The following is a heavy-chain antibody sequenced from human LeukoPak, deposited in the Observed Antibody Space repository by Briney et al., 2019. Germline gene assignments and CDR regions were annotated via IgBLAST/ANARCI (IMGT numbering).Heavy chain of an antibody. Sequence: KTSETLSLTCAVYGGSFSGYYWSWIRQPPGKGLEWIGEINHSGSTNYNPSLKSRVTISVDTSKNQFSLKLSSVTAADTAVYYCASLVASEVVVDPKRHYYYGMDVWGQGTTVTVSS. D-gene: IGHD3-22*01. CDR3: ASLVASEVVVDPKRHYYYGMDV. CDR2: INHSGST. V-gene: IGHV4-34*01. CDR1: GGSFSGYY. J-gene: IGHJ6*02.